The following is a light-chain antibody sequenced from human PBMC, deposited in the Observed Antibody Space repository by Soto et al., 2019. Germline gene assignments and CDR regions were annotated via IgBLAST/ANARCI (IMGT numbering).Light chain of an antibody. CDR1: QNVNIN. CDR2: GAS. CDR3: QQYKDWPPLT. Sequence: EIVMTQSPVTLSVSPGERVTLSCRASQNVNINLAWYQQRPGQAPRVLIYGASNRASGIPDRFSGSGSGTDFTLTISRLEPDDIALYYCQQYKDWPPLTFGGGTRVEIK. J-gene: IGKJ4*01. V-gene: IGKV3D-15*01.